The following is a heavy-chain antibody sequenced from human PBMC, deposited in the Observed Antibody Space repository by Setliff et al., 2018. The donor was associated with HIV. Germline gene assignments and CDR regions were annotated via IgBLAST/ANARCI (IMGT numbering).Heavy chain of an antibody. J-gene: IGHJ6*03. CDR1: GGSISSGSYY. V-gene: IGHV4-39*01. CDR3: ARHRDPPGTSWIYYYYYMDL. CDR2: IYSSGSP. Sequence: SETLSLTCTVSGGSISSGSYYWSWIRQPPGKGLEWIGSIYSSGSPSYNPSLSSRLTISVDTSKNHVSLRLSSVTAADTGVYYCARHRDPPGTSWIYYYYYMDLWGEGTTVT. D-gene: IGHD6-13*01.